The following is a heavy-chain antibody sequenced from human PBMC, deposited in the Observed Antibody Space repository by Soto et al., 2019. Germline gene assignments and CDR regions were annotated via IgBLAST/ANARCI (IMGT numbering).Heavy chain of an antibody. V-gene: IGHV3-20*04. Sequence: GGSLRLSCAASGFTFVDYGMSWVRQAPGKGLEWVSGINWNGGSTGYADSVKGRFTISRDNAKNSLYLQMNSLRAEDTAMYYCARHRAARPSLYYYYGMDVWGQGTTVTVSS. D-gene: IGHD6-6*01. J-gene: IGHJ6*02. CDR2: INWNGGST. CDR1: GFTFVDYG. CDR3: ARHRAARPSLYYYYGMDV.